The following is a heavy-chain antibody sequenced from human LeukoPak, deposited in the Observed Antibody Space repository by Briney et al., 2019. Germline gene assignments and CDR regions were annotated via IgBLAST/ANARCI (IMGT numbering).Heavy chain of an antibody. CDR2: IYHSGST. J-gene: IGHJ4*02. Sequence: SETLSLTCTVSGYSISRGYYWGWIRQPPGKGLEWIGSIYHSGSTYYNPSLKSRVTISVDTSKNQFSLKLSSVTAADTAVYYCARGGSIVATINYWGQGTLVTVSS. CDR1: GYSISRGYY. D-gene: IGHD5-12*01. V-gene: IGHV4-38-2*02. CDR3: ARGGSIVATINY.